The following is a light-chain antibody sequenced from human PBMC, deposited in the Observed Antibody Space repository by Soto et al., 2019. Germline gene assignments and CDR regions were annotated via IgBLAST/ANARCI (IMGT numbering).Light chain of an antibody. CDR1: SSDVGGYNY. V-gene: IGLV2-14*01. J-gene: IGLJ2*01. CDR2: DVG. CDR3: SSYTSSSVV. Sequence: QSVLTQPASVSGSPGQSITISCTGTSSDVGGYNYVSWHQQHPGKAPKLMIYDVGNRPSGVSNRFSGSKSGNTASLTISGLQAEDEADYYCSSYTSSSVVFGGGTQLTVL.